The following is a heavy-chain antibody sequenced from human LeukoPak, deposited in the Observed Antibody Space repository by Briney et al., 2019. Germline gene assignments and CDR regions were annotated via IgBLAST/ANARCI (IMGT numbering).Heavy chain of an antibody. CDR1: GFTFSSYG. V-gene: IGHV3-30*02. Sequence: GGSLRLSCAASGFTFSSYGMHWVRQAPGKGLEWVACIRYDGSNKKYVDSVKGRFTISRDNSKNTLYLQMNSLRAEDTAVYYCAKGPRAYYYGSGTYSIESYLDYWGQGTLVTVSS. CDR3: AKGPRAYYYGSGTYSIESYLDY. CDR2: IRYDGSNK. J-gene: IGHJ4*02. D-gene: IGHD3-10*01.